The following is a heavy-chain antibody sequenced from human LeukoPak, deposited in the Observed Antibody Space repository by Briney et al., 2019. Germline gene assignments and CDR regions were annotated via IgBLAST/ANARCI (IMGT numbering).Heavy chain of an antibody. D-gene: IGHD1-26*01. CDR1: GGTFSSYA. V-gene: IGHV1-18*01. Sequence: ASVKVSCKASGGTFSSYAISWVRQAPGQGLEWMGWISDYNGNTNYAQKLQGRVTMTTDTSTSTAYMELRSLRSDDTAVYYCARDRIVGARWSLGDYWGQGTLVTVSS. CDR2: ISDYNGNT. CDR3: ARDRIVGARWSLGDY. J-gene: IGHJ4*02.